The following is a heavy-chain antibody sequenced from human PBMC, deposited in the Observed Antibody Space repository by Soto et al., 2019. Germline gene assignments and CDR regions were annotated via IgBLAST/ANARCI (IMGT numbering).Heavy chain of an antibody. V-gene: IGHV4-34*01. J-gene: IGHJ4*02. CDR3: AGGSIPSRGVFGY. D-gene: IGHD2-21*01. CDR1: GGSFTDNF. CDR2: INRRGGS. Sequence: SETLSLTCADYGGSFTDNFWTWIREPPEKGLEWIAEINRRGGSDYNPCLKSRVTISVDRSNSQFSLTLNSVTAADTAVYYCAGGSIPSRGVFGYWSEGTQVTVSS.